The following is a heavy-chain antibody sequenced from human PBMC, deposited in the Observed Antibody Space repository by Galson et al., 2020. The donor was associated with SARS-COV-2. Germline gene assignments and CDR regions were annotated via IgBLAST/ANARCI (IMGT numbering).Heavy chain of an antibody. J-gene: IGHJ6*03. V-gene: IGHV1-18*01. CDR2: ISAYNGNR. D-gene: IGHD3-10*01. Sequence: ASVKVSCRASDYTFTTYGITWVRQAPGQGLEWMGWISAYNGNRNYAQKFQGRVTMTTDTSTSTAYMELRSLRSDDTAVYYCARVLQKIYGSGSFYSICGYMDVWGKGTTVTVSS. CDR1: DYTFTTYG. CDR3: ARVLQKIYGSGSFYSICGYMDV.